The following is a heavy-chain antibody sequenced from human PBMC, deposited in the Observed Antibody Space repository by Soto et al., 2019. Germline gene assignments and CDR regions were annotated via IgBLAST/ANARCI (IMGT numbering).Heavy chain of an antibody. J-gene: IGHJ6*02. D-gene: IGHD2-2*01. Sequence: PGGSLRLSCAASGFTFSSYGMHWVRQAPGKGLEWVAVISYDGSNKYYADSVKGRFTISRDNSKNTLYLQMNSLRAEDTAVYYCAKPPGTVVVAAANAYGMDVWGQGTTVTVSS. CDR1: GFTFSSYG. CDR3: AKPPGTVVVAAANAYGMDV. V-gene: IGHV3-30*18. CDR2: ISYDGSNK.